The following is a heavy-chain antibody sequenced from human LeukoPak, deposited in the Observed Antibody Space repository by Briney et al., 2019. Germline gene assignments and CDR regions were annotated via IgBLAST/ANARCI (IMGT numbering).Heavy chain of an antibody. J-gene: IGHJ3*02. CDR2: IYYSGST. CDR1: GFTFSSYW. CDR3: AKGLDDPPHAFDI. D-gene: IGHD3-22*01. V-gene: IGHV4-59*01. Sequence: GSLRLSCAASGFTFSSYWMSWIRQPPGKGLEWIGYIYYSGSTNYNPSLKSRVTISVDTSKNQFSLKLSSVTAADTAVYYCAKGLDDPPHAFDIWGQGTMVTVSS.